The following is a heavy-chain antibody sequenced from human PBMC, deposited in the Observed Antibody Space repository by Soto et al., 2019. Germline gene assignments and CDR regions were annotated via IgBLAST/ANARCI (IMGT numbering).Heavy chain of an antibody. D-gene: IGHD3-10*01. CDR1: GFTFDDYA. CDR3: AKDILFGETSYYYGMAV. CDR2: ISWNSARI. J-gene: IGHJ6*02. V-gene: IGHV3-9*01. Sequence: EVQLVESGGGLVQPGRSLRLSCGASGFTFDDYAMHWVRQAPGKGLEWVSGISWNSARIDYADSVKGRFTISRDNAKNSLYLQMNSLRAEDTAWYYCAKDILFGETSYYYGMAVWGQGTTVTVSS.